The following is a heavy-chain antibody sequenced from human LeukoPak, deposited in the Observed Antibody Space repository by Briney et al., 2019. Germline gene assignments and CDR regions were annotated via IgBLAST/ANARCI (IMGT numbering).Heavy chain of an antibody. Sequence: GGSLRLSCAASGFTFSSYSMNWVRQAPGKGLEWVSSISSSSDISYADSVKGRFTISRDNAKKTPDLQMNSRRAEDTAVYYCARDRDYAAEYYFDYWGQGTLVTVSS. CDR1: GFTFSSYS. CDR2: ISSSSDI. D-gene: IGHD3-16*01. J-gene: IGHJ4*02. V-gene: IGHV3-21*01. CDR3: ARDRDYAAEYYFDY.